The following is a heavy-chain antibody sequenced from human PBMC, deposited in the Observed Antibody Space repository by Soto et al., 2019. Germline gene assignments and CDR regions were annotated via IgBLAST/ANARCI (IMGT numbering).Heavy chain of an antibody. J-gene: IGHJ5*02. CDR1: GGTFSSYT. CDR2: IIPILGIA. D-gene: IGHD2-2*01. CDR3: ARVEYCSSTSCQDWFDP. V-gene: IGHV1-69*02. Sequence: SLKVSCKASGGTFSSYTISWVRQAPGQGLEWMGRIIPILGIANYAQKFQGRVTITADKSTSTAYMELSSLRSEGTAVYYCARVEYCSSTSCQDWFDPWGQGTLVTVSS.